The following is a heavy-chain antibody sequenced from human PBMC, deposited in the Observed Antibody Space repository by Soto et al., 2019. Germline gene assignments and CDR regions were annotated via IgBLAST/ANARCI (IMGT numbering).Heavy chain of an antibody. CDR2: INPNSGGT. J-gene: IGHJ4*02. D-gene: IGHD3-16*02. V-gene: IGHV1-2*02. CDR3: ARGPHRRRPLKDY. Sequence: ASVKVSCKASGYTFTGYYMHWVRRAPGQGLEWMGWINPNSGGTNYAQKFQGRVTMTRDTSISTAYMELSRLRSDDTAVYYCARGPHRRRPLKDYWGQGTLVTVSS. CDR1: GYTFTGYY.